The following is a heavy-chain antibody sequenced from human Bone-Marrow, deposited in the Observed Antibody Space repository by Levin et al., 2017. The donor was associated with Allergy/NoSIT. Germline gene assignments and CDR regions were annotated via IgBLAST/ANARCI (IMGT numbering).Heavy chain of an antibody. Sequence: GASVKVSCKASGYTFTSYYMHWVRQAPGQGLEWMGIINPSGGSTSYAQKFQGRVTMTRDTSTSTVYMELSSLRSEDTAVYYCARDGYYDILTGYHMRYYYYMDVWGKGTTVTVSS. CDR2: INPSGGST. D-gene: IGHD3-9*01. CDR3: ARDGYYDILTGYHMRYYYYMDV. CDR1: GYTFTSYY. J-gene: IGHJ6*03. V-gene: IGHV1-46*01.